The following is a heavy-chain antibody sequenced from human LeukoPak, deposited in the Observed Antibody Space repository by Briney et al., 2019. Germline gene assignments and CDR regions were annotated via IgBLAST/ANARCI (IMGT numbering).Heavy chain of an antibody. CDR2: IYTSGST. J-gene: IGHJ6*03. CDR3: ARNWVEVVVVPAARSYYMDV. Sequence: SETLSLTCTVSGGSISSYYWSWIRQPAGKGLEWIGRIYTSGSTNYNPSLKSRVTMSVDTSKNQFSLKLSSVTAADTAVYYCARNWVEVVVVPAARSYYMDVWGKGTTVTVSS. D-gene: IGHD2-2*01. CDR1: GGSISSYY. V-gene: IGHV4-4*07.